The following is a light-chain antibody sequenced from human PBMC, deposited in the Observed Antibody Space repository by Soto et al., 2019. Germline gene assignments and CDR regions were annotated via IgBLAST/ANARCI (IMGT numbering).Light chain of an antibody. CDR3: QEYNSHSRYT. J-gene: IGKJ2*01. V-gene: IGKV1-5*03. CDR1: QSISSW. Sequence: DTQMTQSPSTLSASVGDRVTITCRASQSISSWLAWYQQKPGKAPKLLIYTASSLESGVPSRFSGSGSGTEFTLTISSLQPDDFATYYCQEYNSHSRYTFGQGTKLEIK. CDR2: TAS.